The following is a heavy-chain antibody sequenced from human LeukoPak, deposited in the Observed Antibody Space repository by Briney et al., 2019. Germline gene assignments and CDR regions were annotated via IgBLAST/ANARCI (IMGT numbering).Heavy chain of an antibody. V-gene: IGHV4-4*07. CDR1: GGSISSYY. CDR3: AMALSDSSGYYQMNWFDP. Sequence: SETLSLTCTVSGGSISSYYWSWIRQPAGKGLEWIGRIYTSGSTNYNPSLKSRVTMSVDTSKNQFSLKLSSVTAADTAVYYCAMALSDSSGYYQMNWFDPWGQGTLVTVSS. D-gene: IGHD3-22*01. CDR2: IYTSGST. J-gene: IGHJ5*02.